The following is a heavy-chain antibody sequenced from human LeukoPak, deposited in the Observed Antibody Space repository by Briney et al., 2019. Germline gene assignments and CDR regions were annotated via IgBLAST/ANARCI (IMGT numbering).Heavy chain of an antibody. Sequence: GGSLRLSCAASGFTFSSYEMNWVRQAPGKGLEWVSYISSSGSTIYYADSVKGRFTISRDNAKNSLYLQMNRLRAEDTAVYYCARSPPWGYYDSSGYFALYFDYWGQGTLVTVSS. D-gene: IGHD3-22*01. CDR3: ARSPPWGYYDSSGYFALYFDY. J-gene: IGHJ4*02. CDR2: ISSSGSTI. V-gene: IGHV3-48*03. CDR1: GFTFSSYE.